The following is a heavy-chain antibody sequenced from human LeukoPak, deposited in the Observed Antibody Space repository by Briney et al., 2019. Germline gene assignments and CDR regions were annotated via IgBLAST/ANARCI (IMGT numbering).Heavy chain of an antibody. Sequence: PSETLSLTCAVYGGPFSGYYWSWIRQPPGKGLEWIGEINHSGSANYNPSLKSRVTISVDMSKNQFSLKLSSVTAADTAVYYCARAWGDYYDSSGYYSAFDYWGQGTLVTVSP. D-gene: IGHD3-22*01. J-gene: IGHJ4*02. CDR3: ARAWGDYYDSSGYYSAFDY. CDR1: GGPFSGYY. CDR2: INHSGSA. V-gene: IGHV4-34*01.